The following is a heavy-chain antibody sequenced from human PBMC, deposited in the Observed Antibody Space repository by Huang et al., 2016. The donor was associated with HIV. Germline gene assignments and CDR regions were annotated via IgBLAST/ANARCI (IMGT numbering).Heavy chain of an antibody. CDR2: MSGSGGRT. V-gene: IGHV3-23*01. J-gene: IGHJ4*02. CDR3: AKDSYYYDSSGYDY. CDR1: GFTFSSYV. Sequence: EVQLLESGGGLVQPGGSLSLSCAASGFTFSSYVMSWVRQAQGKGLEWVLAMSGSGGRTYYADSVKGRFTISRDNFKNTLYLQMNSLRAEDTAVYYCAKDSYYYDSSGYDYWGQGTLVTVSS. D-gene: IGHD3-22*01.